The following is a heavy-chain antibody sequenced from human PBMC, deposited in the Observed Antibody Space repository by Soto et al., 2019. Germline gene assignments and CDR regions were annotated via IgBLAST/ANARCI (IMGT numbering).Heavy chain of an antibody. CDR3: AKGARFATIFGVVIDPYYGMDV. V-gene: IGHV3-30*18. J-gene: IGHJ6*02. CDR1: GFTFSSYG. CDR2: ISYDGSNK. D-gene: IGHD3-3*01. Sequence: GGSLRLSCAASGFTFSSYGMHWVRQAPGKGLEWVAVISYDGSNKYYADSVKGRFTISRDNSKNTLYLQMNSLRAEDTAVYYCAKGARFATIFGVVIDPYYGMDVWGQGTTVTVSS.